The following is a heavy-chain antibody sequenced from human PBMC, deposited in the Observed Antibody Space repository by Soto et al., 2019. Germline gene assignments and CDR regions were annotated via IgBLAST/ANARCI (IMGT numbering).Heavy chain of an antibody. J-gene: IGHJ6*02. V-gene: IGHV4-59*08. Sequence: SETLSLTCTVSGGSISSYYWSWIRQPPGKGLEWIGYIYYSGSTNYNPSLKSRVTISVDTSKNQFSLKLSSVTAADTAVYYCARHGGGIIGDHEDYYYYYGMDVWGQGTTVTVSS. CDR1: GGSISSYY. D-gene: IGHD1-20*01. CDR2: IYYSGST. CDR3: ARHGGGIIGDHEDYYYYYGMDV.